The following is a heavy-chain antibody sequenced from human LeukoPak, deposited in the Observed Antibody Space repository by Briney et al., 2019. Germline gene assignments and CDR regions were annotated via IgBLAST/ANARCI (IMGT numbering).Heavy chain of an antibody. J-gene: IGHJ3*02. Sequence: SETLSLTCTVSGGSISSYYLTWIRQPPGKGLEWIANSYYSGNTNYNPSLKSRVTISIDTSKNQFSLKLSSVTAADTAVYYCAREGGFHSPAGIWGQGTMVTVPS. CDR3: AREGGFHSPAGI. CDR1: GGSISSYY. D-gene: IGHD1-26*01. CDR2: SYYSGNT. V-gene: IGHV4-59*01.